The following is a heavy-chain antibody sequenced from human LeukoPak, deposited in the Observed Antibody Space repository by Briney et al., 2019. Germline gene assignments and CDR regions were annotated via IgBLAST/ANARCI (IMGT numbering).Heavy chain of an antibody. V-gene: IGHV3-9*03. Sequence: PGGALRLSCAASGFTFDDYAMHWVRQAPGKGLEWVSGISWNSGSIVYANSVKGRFTISRDNSKKTLYLQMGSLRAEDMAVYYCARIGYGSGSYGWFDSWGQGTLVTVSS. D-gene: IGHD3-10*01. J-gene: IGHJ5*01. CDR1: GFTFDDYA. CDR2: ISWNSGSI. CDR3: ARIGYGSGSYGWFDS.